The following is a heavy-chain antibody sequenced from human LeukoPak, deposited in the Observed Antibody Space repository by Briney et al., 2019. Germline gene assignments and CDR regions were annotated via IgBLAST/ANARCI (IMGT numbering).Heavy chain of an antibody. D-gene: IGHD3-10*02. CDR1: GFNFSSYS. Sequence: GGSLRLSCAASGFNFSSYSMNWVRQALGKGLEWVSYISSSGSTIYYADSVKGRFTISRDNAKNSLYLQMNSLRAEDTAVYYCAELGITMIGGVWGKGTTVTISS. J-gene: IGHJ6*04. V-gene: IGHV3-48*04. CDR3: AELGITMIGGV. CDR2: ISSSGSTI.